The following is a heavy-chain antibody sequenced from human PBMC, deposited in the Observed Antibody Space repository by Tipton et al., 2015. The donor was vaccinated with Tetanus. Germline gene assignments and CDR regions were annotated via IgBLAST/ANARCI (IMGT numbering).Heavy chain of an antibody. Sequence: SGLPFSSYWMSWVRQAPGKGLEWVANIKEDGSEKYYVDSVKGRFTMSRDNAKNSLFLQMNSLRAEDTAVYYCARGLYYYDSSGYFQGDYWGQGTLVTVSS. J-gene: IGHJ4*02. V-gene: IGHV3-7*01. CDR3: ARGLYYYDSSGYFQGDY. CDR2: IKEDGSEK. CDR1: GLPFSSYW. D-gene: IGHD3-22*01.